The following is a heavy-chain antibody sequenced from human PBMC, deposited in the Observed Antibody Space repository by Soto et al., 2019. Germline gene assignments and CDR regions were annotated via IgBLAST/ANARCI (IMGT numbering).Heavy chain of an antibody. V-gene: IGHV3-30*18. CDR2: ISYDGSNK. Sequence: GGSLRLSCAASGFTFSSYGMHWVRQAPGKGLEWVAVISYDGSNKYYADSVKGRFTISRDNSKNTLYLQMNSLRAEDTAVYYCAKEHKYSRPLNYWGQGTLVTVSS. J-gene: IGHJ4*02. CDR1: GFTFSSYG. D-gene: IGHD6-6*01. CDR3: AKEHKYSRPLNY.